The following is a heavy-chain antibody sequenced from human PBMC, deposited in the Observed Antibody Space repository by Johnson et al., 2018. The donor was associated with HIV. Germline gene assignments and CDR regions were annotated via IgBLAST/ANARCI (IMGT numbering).Heavy chain of an antibody. Sequence: VQLVESGGGVVQPGGSLRLSCAASGFTFSSYGMHWVRQAPGKGLEWVAFIWYDGSNKYYVDSVKGRFTISRDNAKNSLYLQMNSLRAEDTAVYYCAKREVGAIDIWGQGTMVTVSS. CDR2: IWYDGSNK. J-gene: IGHJ3*02. D-gene: IGHD1-26*01. V-gene: IGHV3-33*03. CDR1: GFTFSSYG. CDR3: AKREVGAIDI.